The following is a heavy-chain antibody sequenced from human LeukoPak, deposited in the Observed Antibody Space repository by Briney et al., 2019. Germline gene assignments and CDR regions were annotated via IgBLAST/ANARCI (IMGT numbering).Heavy chain of an antibody. CDR1: GYTFTGYY. J-gene: IGHJ3*02. Sequence: ASVKVSCKTSGYTFTGYYMHWVRQAPGQGLEWMGRINLKSGGTNYAQKFQGRVTMTRDTSISTAYMELSSLTSDDTVVYYCASGSRDAFDIWGQGTMVTVSS. V-gene: IGHV1-2*05. CDR2: INLKSGGT. CDR3: ASGSRDAFDI. D-gene: IGHD1-26*01.